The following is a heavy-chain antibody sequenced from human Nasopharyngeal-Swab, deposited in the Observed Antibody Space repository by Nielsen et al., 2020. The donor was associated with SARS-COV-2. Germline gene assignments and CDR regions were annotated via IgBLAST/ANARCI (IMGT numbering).Heavy chain of an antibody. D-gene: IGHD3-22*01. CDR3: ARAMIVVVINAFDI. CDR1: GGSISSGGYY. J-gene: IGHJ3*02. Sequence: SETLSLTCTVSGGSISSGGYYWSWIRQHPGKGLEWIGYIYYSGSTYYNPSLKSRVTISVDTSKNQFSLKLSSVTAADTAVYHCARAMIVVVINAFDIWGQGTRVTVSS. CDR2: IYYSGST. V-gene: IGHV4-31*03.